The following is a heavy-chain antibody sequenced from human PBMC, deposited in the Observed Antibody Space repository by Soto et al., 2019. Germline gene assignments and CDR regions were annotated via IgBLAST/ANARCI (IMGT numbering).Heavy chain of an antibody. D-gene: IGHD3-10*01. CDR2: ISAYNGNT. V-gene: IGHV1-18*01. Sequence: ASVKVSCKASGYTFTSYGISWVRQAPGQGLEWMGWISAYNGNTNYAQKLQGRVTMTTDTSTSTVYMELRSLRSEDTAVYYCARDTMVRGVIIPYYYGMDVWGQGTTVTVS. CDR1: GYTFTSYG. J-gene: IGHJ6*02. CDR3: ARDTMVRGVIIPYYYGMDV.